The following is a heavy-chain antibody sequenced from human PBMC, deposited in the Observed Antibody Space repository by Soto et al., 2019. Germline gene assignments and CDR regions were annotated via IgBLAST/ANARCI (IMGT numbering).Heavy chain of an antibody. Sequence: LVKVSCKASTNTFTNYGFNWVRQAPGQGLEWMGWISAYNGNTIYAQKLRGRVTMTTDTSTSTVYMEVRSLRSDDTAMYYCARDDNSSPSDYWGQGTLVTVSS. J-gene: IGHJ4*02. V-gene: IGHV1-18*04. CDR3: ARDDNSSPSDY. CDR1: TNTFTNYG. CDR2: ISAYNGNT. D-gene: IGHD6-6*01.